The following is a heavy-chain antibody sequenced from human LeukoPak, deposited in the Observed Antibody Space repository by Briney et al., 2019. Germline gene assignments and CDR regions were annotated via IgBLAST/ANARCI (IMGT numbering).Heavy chain of an antibody. CDR3: ARGYSSSWHHYYYYMDV. D-gene: IGHD6-13*01. J-gene: IGHJ6*03. CDR1: GFTFSSYS. V-gene: IGHV3-21*01. CDR2: ISSSSSYI. Sequence: PGGSLRLSCDASGFTFSSYSMNWVRQSPGKGLEWVSSISSSSSYIYYADSVKGRFTISRDNAKNSLYLQMNSLRAEDTAVYYCARGYSSSWHHYYYYMDVWGKGTTVTVSS.